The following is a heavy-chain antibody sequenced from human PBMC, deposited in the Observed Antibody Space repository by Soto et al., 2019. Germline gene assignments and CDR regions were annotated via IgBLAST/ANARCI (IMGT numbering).Heavy chain of an antibody. J-gene: IGHJ5*02. Sequence: GESLKISCKGSGYSFSFYWIAWVRQMPGKGLEWMGIIYPGDSDTRYSPSFQGQVTISADNSKNTLYLQMNSLRVEDTAVYYCAKNRYDSGWTAVEPWGQGTLVTVSS. D-gene: IGHD6-19*01. CDR3: AKNRYDSGWTAVEP. CDR1: GYSFSFYW. V-gene: IGHV5-51*01. CDR2: IYPGDSDT.